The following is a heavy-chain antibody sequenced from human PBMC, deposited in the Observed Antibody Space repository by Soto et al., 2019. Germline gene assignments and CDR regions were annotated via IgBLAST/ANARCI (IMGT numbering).Heavy chain of an antibody. CDR2: IGPYGNTI. Sequence: QVHLVESGGGMVKPGAPLRISCAASRFSFRDYFMSWIRQAPGKGLEWISYIGPYGNTIYYADSVKGRFVISRDDTTNSLFLQMDNLRADDTAVYYCARDDYTYGDSWGQGTLVTVSS. J-gene: IGHJ4*02. CDR3: ARDDYTYGDS. CDR1: RFSFRDYF. D-gene: IGHD5-12*01. V-gene: IGHV3-11*01.